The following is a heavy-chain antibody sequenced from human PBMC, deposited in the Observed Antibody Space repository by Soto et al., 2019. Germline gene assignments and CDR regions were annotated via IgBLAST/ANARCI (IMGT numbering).Heavy chain of an antibody. CDR1: GFSLTTSGVG. Sequence: QITLKESGRTLVKPTQTLTLTCTLSGFSLTTSGVGVGWIRQPPGKALEWLALIYWDDDRRYSPYLKSRLTVAKETSKNQVVLTRTTIDPVDTATYFGAHIMAGGYNSRWYGFYYDYRGQGTLGTVSS. J-gene: IGHJ4*02. D-gene: IGHD6-19*01. CDR2: IYWDDDR. CDR3: AHIMAGGYNSRWYGFYYDY. V-gene: IGHV2-5*02.